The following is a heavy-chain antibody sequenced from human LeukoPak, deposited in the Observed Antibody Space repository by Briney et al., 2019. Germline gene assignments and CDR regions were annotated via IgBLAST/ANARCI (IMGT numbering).Heavy chain of an antibody. CDR3: TTDSSYIGY. J-gene: IGHJ4*02. Sequence: GGSLRLSCAASGFTLRGYAMTWVRQAPGKGLEWISAIDISGDTTSYADSVKGRFTISRDNSKNTLYLQMNSLKTGDTAVYYCTTDSSYIGYWGQGTLVTVSS. V-gene: IGHV3-23*01. CDR1: GFTLRGYA. CDR2: IDISGDTT. D-gene: IGHD3-16*01.